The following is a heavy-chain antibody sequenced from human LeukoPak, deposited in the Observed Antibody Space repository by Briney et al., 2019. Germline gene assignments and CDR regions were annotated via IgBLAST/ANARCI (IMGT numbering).Heavy chain of an antibody. CDR3: ARDSAARHLDY. Sequence: GGSLRLSCVASGLTVSSNYMSWVRQAPGKGLEWVSVIDIGGRTYYADSVKGRFTISRDNSKNTLYVQMNSLRAEDTAVYYCARDSAARHLDYWGQGTLVTVSP. CDR2: IDIGGRT. CDR1: GLTVSSNY. D-gene: IGHD6-6*01. J-gene: IGHJ4*02. V-gene: IGHV3-53*01.